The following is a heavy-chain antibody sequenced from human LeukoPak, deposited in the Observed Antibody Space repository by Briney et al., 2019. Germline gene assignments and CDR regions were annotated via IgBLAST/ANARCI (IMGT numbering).Heavy chain of an antibody. CDR3: ARVGTGTRSFDY. Sequence: ASVKVSCKTSGYTFTTYDSNWVRQAPGQGLEWMGRISAYNGYTNYGQKLQGRVTMTTDTSTSTAYMELRSLRSDDTAVYYCARVGTGTRSFDYWGQGTLVTVSS. CDR1: GYTFTTYD. J-gene: IGHJ4*02. CDR2: ISAYNGYT. D-gene: IGHD1/OR15-1a*01. V-gene: IGHV1-18*01.